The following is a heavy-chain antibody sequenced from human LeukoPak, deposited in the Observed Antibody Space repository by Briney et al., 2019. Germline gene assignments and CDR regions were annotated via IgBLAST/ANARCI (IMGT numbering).Heavy chain of an antibody. CDR1: GYTFTSYY. Sequence: ASVTVSCKASGYTFTSYYMHWVRQAPGQGLEWMGIINPSGGSTSYAQKFRGRVTMTRDTSTSTVYMELSSLRSEDTAVYYCARDEGGYYHPLYYFDYWGQGTLVTVSS. D-gene: IGHD3-22*01. CDR2: INPSGGST. V-gene: IGHV1-46*01. CDR3: ARDEGGYYHPLYYFDY. J-gene: IGHJ4*02.